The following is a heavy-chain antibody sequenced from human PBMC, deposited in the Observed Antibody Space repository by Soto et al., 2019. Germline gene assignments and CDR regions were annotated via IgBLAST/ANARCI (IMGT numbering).Heavy chain of an antibody. V-gene: IGHV3-74*03. CDR2: VSNDGSLT. J-gene: IGHJ6*02. CDR3: AREGQSGFWSGYYFDG. D-gene: IGHD3-3*01. Sequence: GGSPRLSCEASGFTLSSYWMHWVRQVPGKGVVWVLRVSNDGSLTKYADSVKGRFTTCRDNAKNRLYQQRSSLRVDDTAVYCCAREGQSGFWSGYYFDGWGQGTTVTVSS. CDR1: GFTLSSYW.